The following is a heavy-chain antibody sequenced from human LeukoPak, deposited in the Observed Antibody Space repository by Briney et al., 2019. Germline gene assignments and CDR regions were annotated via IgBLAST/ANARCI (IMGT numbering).Heavy chain of an antibody. V-gene: IGHV7-4-1*02. D-gene: IGHD5-24*01. J-gene: IGHJ4*02. Sequence: PGASVKVSGKASGYTFTDYAMNWVRQAPAQGLEWMGWINTNTGNPTYAQGVTGRFVFSLDRSVRTAYLHISSLKAEDTAVYYCARAIWLQQYYFDYWGQGTLVTVSS. CDR3: ARAIWLQQYYFDY. CDR2: INTNTGNP. CDR1: GYTFTDYA.